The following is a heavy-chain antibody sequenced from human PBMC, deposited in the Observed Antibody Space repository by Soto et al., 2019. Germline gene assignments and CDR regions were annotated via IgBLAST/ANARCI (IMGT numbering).Heavy chain of an antibody. Sequence: ESGGGVVQPGRSLRLSCAASGFTFSSYGMHWVRQAPGKGLEWVAVISYDGSNKYYADSVKGRFTISRDNSKNTLYLQMNSLRAEDTAVYYCARDSSSYYYYGMDVWGQGTTVTVSS. J-gene: IGHJ6*02. CDR2: ISYDGSNK. V-gene: IGHV3-30*03. D-gene: IGHD6-6*01. CDR3: ARDSSSYYYYGMDV. CDR1: GFTFSSYG.